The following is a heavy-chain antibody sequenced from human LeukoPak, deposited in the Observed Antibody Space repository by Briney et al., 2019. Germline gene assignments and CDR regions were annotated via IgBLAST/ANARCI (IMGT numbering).Heavy chain of an antibody. CDR3: ALSYYDFWSGSLGVDY. CDR1: GGSISSSSW. CDR2: IYHSGST. Sequence: SESLSLTCAVSGGSISSSSWWSWVRQPPGKGLEWIGEIYHSGSTNHNSSLKSRVTISVDKSKNQFSLKLSSVTAADTAVYYCALSYYDFWSGSLGVDYWGQGTLVTVSS. D-gene: IGHD3-3*01. V-gene: IGHV4-4*02. J-gene: IGHJ4*02.